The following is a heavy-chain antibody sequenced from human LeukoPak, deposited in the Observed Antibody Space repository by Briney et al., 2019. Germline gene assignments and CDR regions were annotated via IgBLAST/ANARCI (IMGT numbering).Heavy chain of an antibody. CDR1: GGTFSSYA. D-gene: IGHD3-22*01. CDR2: IIPILGIA. J-gene: IGHJ5*02. Sequence: SVKVSCKASGGTFSSYAISWVRQAPGQGLEWMGRIIPILGIANYAQKFQGRVTITADKSTRTAYMDLSSLRSEDKAVYYCARDASMIGNWFDPWGQGTLVTVSS. V-gene: IGHV1-69*04. CDR3: ARDASMIGNWFDP.